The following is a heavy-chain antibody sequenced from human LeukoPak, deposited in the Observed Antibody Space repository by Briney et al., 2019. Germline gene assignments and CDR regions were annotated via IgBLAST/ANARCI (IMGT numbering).Heavy chain of an antibody. CDR1: GFMFSRHW. CDR2: ISWNSENI. Sequence: GGSLRLSCATSGFMFSRHWMSWVRQAPGKGPEWVSGISWNSENIGYADSVKGRFTISRDNAKNSLYMQMNSLRAEDMAFYYCAKGSSSWYPAPSYFDYWGQGSLVTVSS. V-gene: IGHV3-9*03. CDR3: AKGSSSWYPAPSYFDY. J-gene: IGHJ4*02. D-gene: IGHD6-13*01.